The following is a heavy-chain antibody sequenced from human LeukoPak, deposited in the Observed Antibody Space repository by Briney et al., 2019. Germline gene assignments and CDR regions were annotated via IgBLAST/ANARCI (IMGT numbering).Heavy chain of an antibody. Sequence: GGSLRLSCAASGLTFSSYAMSWVRQAPGKGLEWVSVISGSGDNTYYADSVKGRFTISRDNSKNTLYLQMNSLRAEDTAVYYCAKDSSASRYSPLDYWGQGTLVTVSS. CDR2: ISGSGDNT. CDR1: GLTFSSYA. V-gene: IGHV3-23*01. J-gene: IGHJ4*02. CDR3: AKDSSASRYSPLDY. D-gene: IGHD2-15*01.